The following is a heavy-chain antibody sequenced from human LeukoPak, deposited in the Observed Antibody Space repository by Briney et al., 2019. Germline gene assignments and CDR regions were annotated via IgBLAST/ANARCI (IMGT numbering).Heavy chain of an antibody. CDR1: GYTFTSNY. D-gene: IGHD5-18*01. Sequence: ASVKVSCKAFGYTFTSNYMHWVRQAPGQGPEWMGVISPSGGSTTYAQKFQGRVTMTRDTSISTAYMELSRLRSDDTAVYYCARAFALGGAMVTSYWFDPWGQGTLVTVSS. CDR2: ISPSGGST. CDR3: ARAFALGGAMVTSYWFDP. J-gene: IGHJ5*02. V-gene: IGHV1-2*02.